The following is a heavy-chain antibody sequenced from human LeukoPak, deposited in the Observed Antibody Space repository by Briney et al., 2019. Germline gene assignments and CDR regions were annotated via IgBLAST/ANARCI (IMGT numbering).Heavy chain of an antibody. CDR3: ARYCSSTSCYRMGDLGYCTNGVCY. V-gene: IGHV4-39*01. CDR2: IYYSGST. CDR1: GGSISSISYY. J-gene: IGHJ4*02. D-gene: IGHD2-2*02. Sequence: PSGTLSLTCTVSGGSISSISYYWGWIRQPPGKGLEWIGSIYYSGSTYYNPSLKSRVTISVDTSKNQFSLKLTSVTAADTAVYYCARYCSSTSCYRMGDLGYCTNGVCYWGQGTLVTVSS.